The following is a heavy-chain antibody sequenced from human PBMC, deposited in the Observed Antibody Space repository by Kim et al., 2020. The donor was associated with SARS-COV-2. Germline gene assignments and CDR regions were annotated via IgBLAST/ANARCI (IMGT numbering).Heavy chain of an antibody. J-gene: IGHJ6*02. D-gene: IGHD3-3*01. V-gene: IGHV3-21*01. Sequence: GGSLRLSCAASGFTFSSYSMNWVRQAPGKGLEWVSSISSSSSYIYYADSVKGRFTISRDNAKNSLYLQMNSLRAEDTAVYYCAREGLLFGAYGMDVWGQGTTVTVSS. CDR3: AREGLLFGAYGMDV. CDR2: ISSSSSYI. CDR1: GFTFSSYS.